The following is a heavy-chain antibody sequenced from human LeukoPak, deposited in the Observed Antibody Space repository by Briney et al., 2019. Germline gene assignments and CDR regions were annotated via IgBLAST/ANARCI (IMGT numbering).Heavy chain of an antibody. V-gene: IGHV1-2*02. CDR2: INPNSGGT. Sequence: ASVKVSCKASGYTFTGYYMHWVRQAPGQGLEWMGWINPNSGGTNYAQKFQGRVTMTRDTSTSTAYMELSRLRSDDTAVYYCAREGGPTPGWFDPWGQGTLVTVSS. D-gene: IGHD3-16*01. J-gene: IGHJ5*02. CDR3: AREGGPTPGWFDP. CDR1: GYTFTGYY.